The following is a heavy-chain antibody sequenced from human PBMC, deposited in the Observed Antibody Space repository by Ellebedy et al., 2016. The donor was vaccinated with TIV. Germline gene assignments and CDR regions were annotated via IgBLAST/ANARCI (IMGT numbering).Heavy chain of an antibody. CDR2: INHSGST. CDR1: GGSLSGYY. Sequence: MPSETLSLTCAAYGGSLSGYYWSWIRQPPGKGLEWIGEINHSGSTNYNSSLKSRVTISLDTSKNQFSLKLSSVTAADTAVYYCSRGVTDQNWGQGILVTVSS. D-gene: IGHD2-21*02. CDR3: SRGVTDQN. V-gene: IGHV4-34*01. J-gene: IGHJ4*02.